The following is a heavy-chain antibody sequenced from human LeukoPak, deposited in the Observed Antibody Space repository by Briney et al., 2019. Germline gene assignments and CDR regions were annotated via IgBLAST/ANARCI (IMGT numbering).Heavy chain of an antibody. Sequence: PSETLSLTCTVSGGSISSYYWSWIRQPAGKGLEWIGRIYISGSTNYNPSLKSRVTMSVDTSKNQFSLRLTSVTAADTAVYYCARSPTKRVPEDYWGQGTLVTVSS. CDR3: ARSPTKRVPEDY. V-gene: IGHV4-4*07. J-gene: IGHJ4*02. CDR1: GGSISSYY. D-gene: IGHD2-2*01. CDR2: IYISGST.